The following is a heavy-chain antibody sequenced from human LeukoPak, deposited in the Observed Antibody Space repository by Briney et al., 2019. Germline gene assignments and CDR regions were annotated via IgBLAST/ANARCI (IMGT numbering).Heavy chain of an antibody. Sequence: SETLSLTCAVSGGSISSGGYSWSWIRQPPGKGLEWIGYIYYSGSTYYNPSLKSRVTISVDTSKNQFSLKLSSVTAADTAVYYCARVNIEAAMKYYYYYYMDVWGKGTTVTVSS. CDR2: IYYSGST. V-gene: IGHV4-30-4*07. CDR1: GGSISSGGYS. D-gene: IGHD2-2*01. J-gene: IGHJ6*03. CDR3: ARVNIEAAMKYYYYYYMDV.